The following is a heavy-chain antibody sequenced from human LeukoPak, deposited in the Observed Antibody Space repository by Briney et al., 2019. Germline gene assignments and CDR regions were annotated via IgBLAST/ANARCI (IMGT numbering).Heavy chain of an antibody. CDR3: AKGGDDDILTGYLDAFDI. Sequence: PGGSLRLSCAASGFTFSSYAMSWVRQAPGKGLEWVPAISGSGGSTYYADSVKGRFTISRDNSKNTLYLQMNSLRAEDTAVYYCAKGGDDDILTGYLDAFDIWGQGTMVTVSS. D-gene: IGHD3-9*01. CDR2: ISGSGGST. V-gene: IGHV3-23*01. J-gene: IGHJ3*02. CDR1: GFTFSSYA.